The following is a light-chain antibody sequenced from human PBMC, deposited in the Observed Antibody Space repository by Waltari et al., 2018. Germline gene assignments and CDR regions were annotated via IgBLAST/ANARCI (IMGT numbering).Light chain of an antibody. CDR2: EKK. Sequence: QSVLTQPPSVSAAPGQKVTISCSGSSSNIGNNYVSWFQHVSGTAPKLLIYEKKKRPSGCPARFSGSKSGTSATLGITGLQTGDEAHYYCATWDSSLSAWVFGGGTKLTVL. CDR3: ATWDSSLSAWV. J-gene: IGLJ3*02. V-gene: IGLV1-51*02. CDR1: SSNIGNNY.